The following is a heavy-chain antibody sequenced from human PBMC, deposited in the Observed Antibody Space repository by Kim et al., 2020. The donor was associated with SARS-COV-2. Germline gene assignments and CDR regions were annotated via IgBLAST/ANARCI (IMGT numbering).Heavy chain of an antibody. CDR2: ISSSSSYI. CDR3: ARAPQAANVLRFLEEHNYYYYYMDV. J-gene: IGHJ6*03. V-gene: IGHV3-21*01. D-gene: IGHD3-3*01. CDR1: GFTFSSYS. Sequence: GGSLRLSCAASGFTFSSYSMNWVRQAPGKGLEWVSSISSSSSYIYYADSVKGRFTISRDNAKNSLYLQMNSLRAEDTAVYYCARAPQAANVLRFLEEHNYYYYYMDVWGKGTTVTVSS.